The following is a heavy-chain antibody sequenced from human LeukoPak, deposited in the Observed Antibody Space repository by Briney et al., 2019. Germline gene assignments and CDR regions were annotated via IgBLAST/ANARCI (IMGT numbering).Heavy chain of an antibody. V-gene: IGHV3-30-3*01. J-gene: IGHJ3*02. CDR1: GFTFSTYF. D-gene: IGHD3-10*01. CDR3: ARERQETIVHSGAFDI. CDR2: IASDGSHT. Sequence: GGSLRLSCAASGFTFSTYFMHWVRQAPGKGLEWVAVIASDGSHTFYVESVKGRFTISRDNSKNTLYLQMNSLRAEDTAVYFCARERQETIVHSGAFDIWGQGTMVTVSS.